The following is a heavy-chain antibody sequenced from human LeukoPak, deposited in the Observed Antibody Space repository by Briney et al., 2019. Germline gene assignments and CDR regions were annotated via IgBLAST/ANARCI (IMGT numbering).Heavy chain of an antibody. CDR2: INHSGST. Sequence: SGTLSLTCAVYGGSFSGYYWSWIRQPPGKGLEWIGEINHSGSTNYNPSLKSRVTISVDTSKNQFSLKLSSVTAADTAVYYCARDSGDYLDYWGRGTLVTVSS. D-gene: IGHD4-17*01. V-gene: IGHV4-34*01. J-gene: IGHJ4*02. CDR1: GGSFSGYY. CDR3: ARDSGDYLDY.